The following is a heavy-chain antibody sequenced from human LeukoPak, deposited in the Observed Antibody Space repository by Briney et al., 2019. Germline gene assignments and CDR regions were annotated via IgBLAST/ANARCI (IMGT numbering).Heavy chain of an antibody. Sequence: SETLSLTCAVYGGSFSGYYWSWIRQPPGKGLEWIGEINRSGSTNYNTSLKSRVTISVDTAKNQFSLKLSSVTAADTAVYYCARGNCSGGSCYYDYWGQGTM. CDR1: GGSFSGYY. CDR2: INRSGST. D-gene: IGHD2-15*01. J-gene: IGHJ4*02. V-gene: IGHV4-34*01. CDR3: ARGNCSGGSCYYDY.